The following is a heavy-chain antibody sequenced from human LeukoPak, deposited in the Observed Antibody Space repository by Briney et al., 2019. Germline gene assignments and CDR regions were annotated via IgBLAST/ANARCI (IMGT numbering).Heavy chain of an antibody. Sequence: GESLKISCKGSGYSFSTNWIAWVRQMPGKGLEWMGIIYPGDSDTRYSPSFQGQVTISADKSISTAYLQWSSLKASDTAMYYCARSIIAVAGIDYWGQGTLITVSS. J-gene: IGHJ4*02. CDR1: GYSFSTNW. CDR2: IYPGDSDT. V-gene: IGHV5-51*01. CDR3: ARSIIAVAGIDY. D-gene: IGHD6-19*01.